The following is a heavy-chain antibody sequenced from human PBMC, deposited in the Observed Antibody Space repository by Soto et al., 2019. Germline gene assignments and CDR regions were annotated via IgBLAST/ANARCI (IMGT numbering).Heavy chain of an antibody. V-gene: IGHV1-18*04. D-gene: IGHD3-3*01. Sequence: GASVKVSCKASGYTFTSYGISWVRQAPGQGLEWMGWISAYNGNTNYAQKLQGRVTMTTDTSTSIAYMELRSLRSDDTAVYYCASDHLEDFWSGSAWGQGTLVTVSS. CDR2: ISAYNGNT. J-gene: IGHJ5*02. CDR1: GYTFTSYG. CDR3: ASDHLEDFWSGSA.